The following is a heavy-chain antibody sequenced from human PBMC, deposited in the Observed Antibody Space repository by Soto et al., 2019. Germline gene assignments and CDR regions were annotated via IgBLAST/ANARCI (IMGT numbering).Heavy chain of an antibody. D-gene: IGHD3-22*01. CDR1: GYTFTSYY. J-gene: IGHJ4*02. CDR2: INPSGGST. V-gene: IGHV1-46*01. Sequence: QVQLVQSGAQVKMPGDSVRLSCKPSGYTFTSYYIHWVRQAPGQGLEWMGMINPSGGSTRYGQKFQGRVTLTRDTSTRTVYMELSRLRSEDTAVFYCARDSSGYDPPDYWGQGTLVTVSS. CDR3: ARDSSGYDPPDY.